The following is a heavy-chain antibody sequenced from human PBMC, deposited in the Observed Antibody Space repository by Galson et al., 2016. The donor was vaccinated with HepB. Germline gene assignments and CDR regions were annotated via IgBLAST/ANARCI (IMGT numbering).Heavy chain of an antibody. Sequence: TLSLTCTVSGGSISSGPYYWNWIRQPAGKGLEWIGRIYTSGSTNYSPSLKSRVTISVNTSKNHFSLKLNSMTAADTAVYYCARANNLVGATSFDYWGQGTLVTVSS. CDR3: ARANNLVGATSFDY. CDR1: GGSISSGPYY. J-gene: IGHJ4*02. V-gene: IGHV4-61*02. D-gene: IGHD1-26*01. CDR2: IYTSGST.